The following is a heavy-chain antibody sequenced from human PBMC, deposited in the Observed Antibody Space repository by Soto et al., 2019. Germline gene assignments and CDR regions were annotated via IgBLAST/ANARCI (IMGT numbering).Heavy chain of an antibody. CDR1: GFTFGSHS. J-gene: IGHJ4*02. CDR3: ARVGAGWIQSAEFDS. D-gene: IGHD2-2*03. CDR2: ISSTGDYR. Sequence: EVHLVESGGGLVEPGGDLRLSCAASGFTFGSHSMNWVRQAPGKGLEWVSCISSTGDYRYYADSVRGRFTISRDNAKNLVHLEINGLRAEDTARYYCARVGAGWIQSAEFDSWGQGTLVTVSS. V-gene: IGHV3-21*01.